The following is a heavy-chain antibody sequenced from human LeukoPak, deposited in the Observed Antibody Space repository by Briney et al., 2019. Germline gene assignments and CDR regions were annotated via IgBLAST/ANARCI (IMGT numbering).Heavy chain of an antibody. Sequence: GGSLRLSCAASGFTFSSYWMSWVRQAPGKGLEWVANIKQDGSEKYYVDSVKGRFTISRDNAKNSLYLQMNSLRAEDTAVYYCASYCGGDCYWYYFDYWGQGTLVTVSS. J-gene: IGHJ4*02. D-gene: IGHD2-21*02. CDR3: ASYCGGDCYWYYFDY. CDR1: GFTFSSYW. V-gene: IGHV3-7*01. CDR2: IKQDGSEK.